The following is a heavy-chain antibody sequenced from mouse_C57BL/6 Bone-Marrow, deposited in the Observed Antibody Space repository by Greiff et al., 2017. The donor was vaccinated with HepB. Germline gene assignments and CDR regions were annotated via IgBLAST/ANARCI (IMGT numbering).Heavy chain of an antibody. CDR1: GYAFSSYW. D-gene: IGHD1-1*01. Sequence: QVHVKQSGAELVKPGASVKISCKASGYAFSSYWMNWVKQRPGKGLEWIGQIYPGDGDTNYNGKFKGKATLTADKSSSTAYMQLSSLTSEDSAVYFCARSDYGSLYFDVWGTGTTVTVSS. CDR2: IYPGDGDT. V-gene: IGHV1-80*01. J-gene: IGHJ1*03. CDR3: ARSDYGSLYFDV.